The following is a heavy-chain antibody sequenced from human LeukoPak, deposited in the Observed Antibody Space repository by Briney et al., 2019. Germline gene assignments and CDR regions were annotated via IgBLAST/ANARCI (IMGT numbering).Heavy chain of an antibody. CDR1: GYTFTGYY. D-gene: IGHD6-13*01. J-gene: IGHJ4*02. Sequence: ASVRVSCKASGYTFTGYYMHWVRQAPGQGLEWMGWINPNSGGTNYAQKFQGRVTMTRDTSISTAYMELSRLRSDDTAVYYCARGTYSSSWYRFDYWGQGTLVTVSS. V-gene: IGHV1-2*02. CDR3: ARGTYSSSWYRFDY. CDR2: INPNSGGT.